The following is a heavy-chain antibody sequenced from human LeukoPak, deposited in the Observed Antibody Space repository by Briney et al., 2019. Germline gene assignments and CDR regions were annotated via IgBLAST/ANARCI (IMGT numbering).Heavy chain of an antibody. CDR1: GHTFTRYA. CDR3: ARDRRWNGPLLDY. CDR2: INAGNGNT. J-gene: IGHJ4*02. D-gene: IGHD1-1*01. V-gene: IGHV1-3*01. Sequence: GDSVKAFCKAVGHTFTRYAMNWGSEAPGQRLEWRGWINAGNGNTKYSQTFQGRLTMTRDTAISTAYMELSSLRSDDTAVYFCARDRRWNGPLLDYWGQGTLVTVSS.